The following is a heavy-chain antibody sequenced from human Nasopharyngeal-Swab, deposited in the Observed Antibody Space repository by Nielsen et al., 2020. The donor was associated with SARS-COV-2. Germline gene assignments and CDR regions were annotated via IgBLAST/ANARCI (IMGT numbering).Heavy chain of an antibody. CDR2: VDSSGST. V-gene: IGHV4-59*13. CDR1: GGSISSYY. D-gene: IGHD6-13*01. CDR3: ARANMGYSSSQSPENYYYYYYMDV. Sequence: SETLSLTCTVSGGSISSYYWSWIRQPPGKGLEWIGCVDSSGSTNYNPSLKSRVTISVDTSKNQFSLKLSSVTAADTAVYYCARANMGYSSSQSPENYYYYYYMDVWGKGTTVTVSS. J-gene: IGHJ6*03.